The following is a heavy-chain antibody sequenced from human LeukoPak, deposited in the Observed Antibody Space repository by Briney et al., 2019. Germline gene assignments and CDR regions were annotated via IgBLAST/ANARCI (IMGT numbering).Heavy chain of an antibody. CDR3: ASLNDSSGYYYYYYYGMDV. J-gene: IGHJ6*02. CDR2: ISYDGSNK. Sequence: GGSLRLSCAASGFTFGIYGIHWVRQAPGKGLEWVAVISYDGSNKHHADSVKGRFTISRDNSKNTLYLQMNSLRAEDTAVYYCASLNDSSGYYYYYYYGMDVWGQGTTVTVSS. D-gene: IGHD3-22*01. V-gene: IGHV3-30*03. CDR1: GFTFGIYG.